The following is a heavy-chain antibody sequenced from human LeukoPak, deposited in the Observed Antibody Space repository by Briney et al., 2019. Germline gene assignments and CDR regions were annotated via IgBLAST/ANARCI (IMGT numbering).Heavy chain of an antibody. CDR3: ARGVLRGVIVGMRFDP. D-gene: IGHD3-10*01. V-gene: IGHV1-2*02. Sequence: ASVKVSCKASGYTFTGYYMHWVRQPPGQGLEWMGWINPNSGGTNYAQKFQGRVTMTRNTSISTAYMELSSLRSEDTAVYYCARGVLRGVIVGMRFDPWGQGTLVTVSS. CDR1: GYTFTGYY. J-gene: IGHJ5*02. CDR2: INPNSGGT.